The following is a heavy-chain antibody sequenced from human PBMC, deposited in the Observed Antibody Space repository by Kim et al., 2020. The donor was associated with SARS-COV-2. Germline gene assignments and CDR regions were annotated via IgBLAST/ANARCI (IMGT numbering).Heavy chain of an antibody. CDR1: GYTFTGYY. V-gene: IGHV1-2*02. CDR3: ARTLSEIFGVDYARGRDAFDI. Sequence: ASVKVSCKASGYTFTGYYMHWVRQAPGQGLEWMGWINPNSGGTNYAQKFQGRVTMTRDTSISTAYMELSRLRSDDTAVYYCARTLSEIFGVDYARGRDAFDIWGQGTMVTVSS. J-gene: IGHJ3*02. CDR2: INPNSGGT. D-gene: IGHD3-3*01.